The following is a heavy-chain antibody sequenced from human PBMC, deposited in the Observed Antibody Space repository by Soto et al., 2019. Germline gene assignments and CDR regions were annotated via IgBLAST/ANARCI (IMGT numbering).Heavy chain of an antibody. CDR2: IYYSGST. Sequence: SETLSLTCTVSGGSVSSGSYYWSWIRQPPGKGLEWIGYIYYSGSTNYNPSLKSRVTISVDTSKNQFSLKLSSVTAADTAVYYCARASYYDSSGYYYFDYWGQGTLVTVSS. D-gene: IGHD3-22*01. CDR1: GGSVSSGSYY. CDR3: ARASYYDSSGYYYFDY. J-gene: IGHJ4*02. V-gene: IGHV4-61*01.